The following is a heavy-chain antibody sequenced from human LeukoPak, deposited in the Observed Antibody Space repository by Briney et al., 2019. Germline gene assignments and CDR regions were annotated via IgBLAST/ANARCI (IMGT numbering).Heavy chain of an antibody. CDR1: GFTFSSYA. D-gene: IGHD3-22*01. V-gene: IGHV3-23*01. CDR3: AKDLLWDYYDSSGYYSDY. Sequence: GGSLRLSCAASGFTFSSYAMSWVRQAPGKGLEWVSAISGGGGSTYYADSVKGRFTISRDNSKNTLYLQMNSLRAEDTAVYYCAKDLLWDYYDSSGYYSDYWGQGTLVTVSS. J-gene: IGHJ4*02. CDR2: ISGGGGST.